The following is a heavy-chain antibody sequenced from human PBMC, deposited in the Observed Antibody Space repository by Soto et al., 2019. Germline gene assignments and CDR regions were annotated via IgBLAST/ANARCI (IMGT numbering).Heavy chain of an antibody. CDR3: ARDIAYGDYFDY. CDR1: GGSISSYY. CDR2: IYYSGST. Sequence: PSETLSLTCTVSGGSISSYYLSWIRQPPGKGLEWIGYIYYSGSTNYNPSLKSRVTISVDTSKNQFSLKLSSVTAADTAVYYCARDIAYGDYFDYWGQGTLATVSS. V-gene: IGHV4-59*01. D-gene: IGHD4-17*01. J-gene: IGHJ4*02.